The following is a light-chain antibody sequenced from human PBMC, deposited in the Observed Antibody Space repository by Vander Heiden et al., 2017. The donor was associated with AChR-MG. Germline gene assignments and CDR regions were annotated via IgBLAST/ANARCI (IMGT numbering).Light chain of an antibody. CDR2: AAS. CDR1: PGINNF. V-gene: IGKV1-39*01. CDR3: QQTYTTPRT. Sequence: DFQMTQSPSSLSASIGDRVIISCRANPGINNFLNWYQQKPGKAPKLLIFAASTLQSGVPSRFSGSGSGTDFTLTINSLQPEDFATYYCQQTYTTPRTFGQGTKLEIK. J-gene: IGKJ2*01.